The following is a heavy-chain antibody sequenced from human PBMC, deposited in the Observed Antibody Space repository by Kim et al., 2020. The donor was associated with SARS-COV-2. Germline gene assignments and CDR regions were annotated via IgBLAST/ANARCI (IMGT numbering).Heavy chain of an antibody. V-gene: IGHV4-39*01. CDR2: IYSGTT. D-gene: IGHD6-13*01. CDR3: ARGDRLQQLPFDY. CDR1: GASISSGSNY. J-gene: IGHJ4*02. Sequence: SETLSLTCTVSGASISSGSNYWGWIRQPPGKGLEWIGSIYSGTTYYTPSLKSRVSISVDTSTNQFSLNLNSVTAADTAVYYCARGDRLQQLPFDYWGQGTLVTVSS.